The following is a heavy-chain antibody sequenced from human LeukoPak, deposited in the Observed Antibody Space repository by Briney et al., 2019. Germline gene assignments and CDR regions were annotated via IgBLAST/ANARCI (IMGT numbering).Heavy chain of an antibody. Sequence: SETLSLTCTVSGGSISSYYWSWIRQPPGKGLEWIGYIYYSGSTNYNPFLKSRVTISVDTSKNQFSLKLSSVTAADTAVYYCAGEWSGYSEGYWFDPWGQGTLVTVSS. D-gene: IGHD3-3*01. CDR2: IYYSGST. CDR1: GGSISSYY. J-gene: IGHJ5*02. V-gene: IGHV4-59*01. CDR3: AGEWSGYSEGYWFDP.